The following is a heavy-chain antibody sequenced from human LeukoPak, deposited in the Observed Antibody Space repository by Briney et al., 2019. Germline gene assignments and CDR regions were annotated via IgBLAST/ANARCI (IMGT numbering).Heavy chain of an antibody. CDR3: ARDRSPAAIEDYWFDP. CDR2: IYYSGST. V-gene: IGHV4-59*12. Sequence: SETLSLTCTVSGGSISSYYWSWIRQPPGKGLEWIGYIYYSGSTNYNPSLKSRVTMSVDTSKNQFSLKLSSVTAADTAVYYCARDRSPAAIEDYWFDPWGQGTLVTVSS. J-gene: IGHJ5*02. CDR1: GGSISSYY. D-gene: IGHD2-2*02.